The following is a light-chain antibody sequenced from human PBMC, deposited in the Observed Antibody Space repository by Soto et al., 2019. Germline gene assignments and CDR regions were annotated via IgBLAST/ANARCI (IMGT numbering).Light chain of an antibody. Sequence: QPVLTQSPSASASLGASVKLTCTLSSGHCSYAITWHQQQPEKGPHYLMKLNSDGSHTKGDGIPDRFSGSSSGAERYLTISSLQSEDEADYYCQTWGTDIVVFGGGTKLTVL. J-gene: IGLJ2*01. CDR1: SGHCSYA. V-gene: IGLV4-69*01. CDR3: QTWGTDIVV. CDR2: LNSDGSH.